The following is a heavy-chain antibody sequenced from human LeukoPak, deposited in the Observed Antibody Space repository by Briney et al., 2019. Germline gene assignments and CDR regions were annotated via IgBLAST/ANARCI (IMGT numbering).Heavy chain of an antibody. CDR3: ARLLAGYGDYRYYFDF. Sequence: ASVKVSCKASGYTFTGYYLHWVRQAPGQGLEWMGWINPNSGGTNHAQRFQGRVTMTRDTSISTAYMELSRLRSDDTAVYYCARLLAGYGDYRYYFDFWGQGTLVIISS. J-gene: IGHJ4*02. CDR1: GYTFTGYY. CDR2: INPNSGGT. D-gene: IGHD4-17*01. V-gene: IGHV1-2*02.